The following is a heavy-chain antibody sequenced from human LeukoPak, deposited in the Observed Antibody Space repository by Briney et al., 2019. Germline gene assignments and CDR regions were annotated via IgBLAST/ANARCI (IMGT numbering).Heavy chain of an antibody. J-gene: IGHJ5*02. CDR3: AKAAAPYSGSTVNWFDP. D-gene: IGHD5-12*01. V-gene: IGHV3-23*01. CDR2: ISGSGGST. Sequence: PGGSLRLSCAASGFTFSSYAMSWVRQAPGKGLEWVSAISGSGGSTYYADSVKGRFTISRDNSKNTLYLQMNSLRAEDTAVYYCAKAAAPYSGSTVNWFDPWGQGTLVTVSS. CDR1: GFTFSSYA.